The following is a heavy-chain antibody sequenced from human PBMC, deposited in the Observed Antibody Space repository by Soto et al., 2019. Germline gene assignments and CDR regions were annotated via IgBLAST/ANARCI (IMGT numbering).Heavy chain of an antibody. CDR2: IYYSGST. J-gene: IGHJ6*02. Sequence: SETLSLTCTVSGGSISSSSYYWGRIRQPPGKGLEWIGSIYYSGSTYYNPSLKSRVTISVDTSKNQFSLKLSSVTAADTAVYYCARRRTGTIYYYYGMDVWGQGTTVTVSS. CDR3: ARRRTGTIYYYYGMDV. CDR1: GGSISSSSYY. V-gene: IGHV4-39*01. D-gene: IGHD1-7*01.